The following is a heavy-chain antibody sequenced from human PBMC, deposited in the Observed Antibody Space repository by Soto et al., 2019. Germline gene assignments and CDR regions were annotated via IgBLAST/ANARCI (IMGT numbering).Heavy chain of an antibody. V-gene: IGHV4-59*01. CDR1: GGSISSYY. CDR2: IYYSGST. D-gene: IGHD2-15*01. J-gene: IGHJ5*02. Sequence: QVQLQESGPGLVKPSETLSLTCTVSGGSISSYYWSWIRQPPGKGLEWIGYIYYSGSTNYNPSLKSRVTISVDTSKNQFSLKLSSVTAADTAVYYCARRVVAPTQGENWFDPWGQGTLVTVSS. CDR3: ARRVVAPTQGENWFDP.